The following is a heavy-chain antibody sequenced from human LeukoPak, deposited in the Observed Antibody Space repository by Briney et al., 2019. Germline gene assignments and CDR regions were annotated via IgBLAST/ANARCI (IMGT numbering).Heavy chain of an antibody. CDR3: ARMAGYNDFDY. D-gene: IGHD5-24*01. CDR1: GGSISSSSYY. J-gene: IGHJ4*02. CDR2: IYYSGST. Sequence: KASETLSLTCTVSGGSISSSSYYWGWIRQPPGKGLEWIGSIYYSGSTYYTPSLKSRVTISVDTSKNQFSLKLSSATAADTAVYYCARMAGYNDFDYWGQGTLVTVSS. V-gene: IGHV4-39*01.